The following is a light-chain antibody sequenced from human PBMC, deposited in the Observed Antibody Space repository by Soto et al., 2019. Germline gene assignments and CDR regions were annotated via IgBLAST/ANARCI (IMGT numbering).Light chain of an antibody. CDR2: GAS. J-gene: IGKJ3*01. CDR1: QSVGSSY. CDR3: QQYATSPFT. Sequence: EIVLTQSPGTLSSSPGERATLSCRASQSVGSSYLAWYQQKPGQSPRVLIYGASSRATGIPDRFSGSGSGTDFTLTISRLEPEDFAVYYCQQYATSPFTFGPGTKVDIK. V-gene: IGKV3-20*01.